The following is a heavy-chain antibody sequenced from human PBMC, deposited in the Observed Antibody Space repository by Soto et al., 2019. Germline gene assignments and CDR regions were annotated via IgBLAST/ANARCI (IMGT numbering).Heavy chain of an antibody. CDR2: ISVTGGST. D-gene: IGHD5-12*01. J-gene: IGHJ4*02. CDR1: GFTFSNYV. Sequence: GSLRLSCAASGFTFSNYVMSWVRQAPGKGLEWVSGISVTGGSTFHGDSVKGRFTISRDNSKNTLYLQMNSVRIEDTAVYYCAKKAGYSGFHPFDYWGQGTLVTVSS. CDR3: AKKAGYSGFHPFDY. V-gene: IGHV3-23*01.